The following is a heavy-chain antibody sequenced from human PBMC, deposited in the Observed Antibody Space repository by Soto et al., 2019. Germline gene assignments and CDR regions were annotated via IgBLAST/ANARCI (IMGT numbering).Heavy chain of an antibody. CDR3: ARESREYYYYMDV. Sequence: SETLSLTCTVSGGYISNYYWTWIRQPPGKGLEWIGYIYYSGSTNYNPSLKSRVTISVDTSKNQFSLKLSSVTAADTAVYYCARESREYYYYMDVWGKGTTVTVSS. CDR2: IYYSGST. V-gene: IGHV4-59*01. J-gene: IGHJ6*03. CDR1: GGYISNYY.